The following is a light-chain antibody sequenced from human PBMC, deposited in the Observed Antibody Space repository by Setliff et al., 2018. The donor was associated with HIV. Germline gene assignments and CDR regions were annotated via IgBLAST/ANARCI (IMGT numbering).Light chain of an antibody. CDR1: SSDVGGYNY. Sequence: QSALAQPPSASGSPGQSVAIPCTGTSSDVGGYNYVSWYQQYPGKAPKLMIYEVSKRPSGVPDRFSGSKSGNTASLTVSGLQTEDEADYYCSSYAGSNYVFGSGTKVTVL. CDR2: EVS. V-gene: IGLV2-8*01. J-gene: IGLJ1*01. CDR3: SSYAGSNYV.